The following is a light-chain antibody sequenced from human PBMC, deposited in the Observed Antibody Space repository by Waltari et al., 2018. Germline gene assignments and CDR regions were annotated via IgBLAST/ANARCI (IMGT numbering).Light chain of an antibody. CDR1: QSVSNY. V-gene: IGKV1-39*01. CDR3: QQSFSTPYT. Sequence: DIQMTQSPSSLSASVGDRVTIAYRASQSVSNYLNWYQQRPGKAPKLLIYAASSLQSGVPSRFSGSGSGTDFTLTIGSLQPEDFATYYCQQSFSTPYTFGQGTNLEIK. J-gene: IGKJ2*01. CDR2: AAS.